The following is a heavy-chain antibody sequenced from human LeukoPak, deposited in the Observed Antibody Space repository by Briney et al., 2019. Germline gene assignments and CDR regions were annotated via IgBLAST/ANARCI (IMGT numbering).Heavy chain of an antibody. V-gene: IGHV3-30*18. Sequence: GGSLRLSCAASGFTFSSYGMHWVRQAPGKGLEWVAVISYDGSNKYYADSVKGRFTISRDNSKNTLYLQMNNLRAEDTAVYYCAKASFSAAGYFDYWGQGTLVTVSS. CDR1: GFTFSSYG. D-gene: IGHD6-13*01. CDR2: ISYDGSNK. CDR3: AKASFSAAGYFDY. J-gene: IGHJ4*02.